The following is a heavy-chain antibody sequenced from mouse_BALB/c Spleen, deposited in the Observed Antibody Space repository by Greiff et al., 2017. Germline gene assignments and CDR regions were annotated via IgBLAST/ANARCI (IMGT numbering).Heavy chain of an antibody. D-gene: IGHD2-4*01. Sequence: QVTLKVSGPGILQPSQTLSLTCSFSGFSLSTSGMGVSWIRQPSGKGLEWLAHIYWDDDKRYNPSLKSRLTISKDTSRNQVFLKITSVDTADTATYYCARTLYDHDDYWGQGTTLTVSS. CDR3: ARTLYDHDDY. CDR2: IYWDDDK. CDR1: GFSLSTSGMG. V-gene: IGHV8-12*01. J-gene: IGHJ2*01.